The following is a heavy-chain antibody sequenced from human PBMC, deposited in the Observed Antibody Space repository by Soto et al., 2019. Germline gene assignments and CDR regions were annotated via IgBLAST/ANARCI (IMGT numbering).Heavy chain of an antibody. Sequence: KQSQTLSLTCAISGDSVSSNSAAWNWIRQSPSRGLEWLGRTYYRSKWYNDYAVSVKSRITINPDTSKNQFSLQLNSVTPEDTAVYYCARDKGDDSYGYIRKERALDYWGQGTLVTVSS. CDR3: ARDKGDDSYGYIRKERALDY. J-gene: IGHJ4*02. CDR2: TYYRSKWYN. CDR1: GDSVSSNSAA. D-gene: IGHD5-18*01. V-gene: IGHV6-1*01.